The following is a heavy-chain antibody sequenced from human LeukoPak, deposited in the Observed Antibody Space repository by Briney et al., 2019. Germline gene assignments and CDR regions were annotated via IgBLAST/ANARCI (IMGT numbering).Heavy chain of an antibody. CDR2: LNEDGSVK. CDR1: EFSFSTNW. CDR3: ANVPRSTVSY. J-gene: IGHJ4*02. D-gene: IGHD2-2*01. V-gene: IGHV3-7*01. Sequence: GGSLRLSCAASEFSFSTNWMHWVRQTPGKGLEWVAELNEDGSVKYYVDSVKGRFTISRDNAKSLLFLQMYNLRTEDTGVYFCANVPRSTVSYWGRGTLVTVTS.